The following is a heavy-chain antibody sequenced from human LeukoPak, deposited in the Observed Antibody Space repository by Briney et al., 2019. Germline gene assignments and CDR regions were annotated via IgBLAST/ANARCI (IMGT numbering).Heavy chain of an antibody. CDR2: ISSSSSYI. CDR3: ARNLRESSSYYFDY. CDR1: GFTFSSYS. D-gene: IGHD6-13*01. Sequence: GGSLRLSCAASGFTFSSYSMNWVRQAPGKGLEWVSSISSSSSYIYYADSVKGRFPISRDNAKNSLYLQMNSLRAEDTAVYYCARNLRESSSYYFDYWGQGTLVTVSS. J-gene: IGHJ4*02. V-gene: IGHV3-21*01.